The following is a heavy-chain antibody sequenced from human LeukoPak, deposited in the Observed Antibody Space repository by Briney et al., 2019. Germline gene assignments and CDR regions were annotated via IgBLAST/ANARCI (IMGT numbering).Heavy chain of an antibody. J-gene: IGHJ5*02. V-gene: IGHV4-4*07. CDR3: ARVGPSAQSRPAAMRGDWFDP. CDR2: IYTSGST. CDR1: GGSISSYY. D-gene: IGHD2-2*01. Sequence: SETLSLTCTVSGGSISSYYWSWIRQPAGKGLEWIGRIYTSGSTNYNPSLKSRVTMSVDTSKNQFSLKLSSVTAADTAVYYCARVGPSAQSRPAAMRGDWFDPWGQGTLVTVSS.